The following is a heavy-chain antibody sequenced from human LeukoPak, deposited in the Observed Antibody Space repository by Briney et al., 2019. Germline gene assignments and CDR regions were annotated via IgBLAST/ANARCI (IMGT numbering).Heavy chain of an antibody. CDR2: IIPIFDTP. CDR3: ARGINGPIAMYNWLDS. J-gene: IGHJ5*01. Sequence: EASVKVSCKASGGTFSSYAITWVRQAPGQGLEWMGGIIPIFDTPNYAQKFQGRVTITTDESTSTAYMELSSLSSEDTAVYYCARGINGPIAMYNWLDSWGQGTLVTVSS. V-gene: IGHV1-69*05. CDR1: GGTFSSYA. D-gene: IGHD2-21*01.